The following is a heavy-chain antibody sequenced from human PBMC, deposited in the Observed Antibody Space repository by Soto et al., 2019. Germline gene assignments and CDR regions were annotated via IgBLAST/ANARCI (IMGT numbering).Heavy chain of an antibody. CDR1: GYTFTGYY. J-gene: IGHJ4*01. Sequence: VASVKVSCKASGYTFTGYYMHWARQAPGQGLEWMGWINPNSGGTNYAQKFQGWVTMTRDTSISTAYMELSRLRSDDTAVYYCARGQKGWVLRFLEWLRPPDYWHHGTPVIVSS. V-gene: IGHV1-2*04. D-gene: IGHD3-3*01. CDR3: ARGQKGWVLRFLEWLRPPDY. CDR2: INPNSGGT.